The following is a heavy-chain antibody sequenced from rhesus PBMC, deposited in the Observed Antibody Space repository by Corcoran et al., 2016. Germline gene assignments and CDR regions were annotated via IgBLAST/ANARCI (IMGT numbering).Heavy chain of an antibody. CDR1: GGSISSNY. Sequence: QVQLQESGPGLVKPSETLSLTCAVSGGSISSNYWSWIRQPPGKGLEWIGYIYGSSGSTYYNPSLNDRVTVSTAPSKSQFSLTLSSVTAADTAVYYCAREGGIAAAGVDYWGQGVLVTVSS. V-gene: IGHV4-160*01. CDR2: IYGSSGST. J-gene: IGHJ4*01. CDR3: AREGGIAAAGVDY. D-gene: IGHD6-25*01.